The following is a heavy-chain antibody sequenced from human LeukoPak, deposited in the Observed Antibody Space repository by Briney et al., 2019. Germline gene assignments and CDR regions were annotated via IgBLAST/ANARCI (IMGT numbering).Heavy chain of an antibody. J-gene: IGHJ4*02. CDR3: ARDKGIAVAGSLTYYFDY. D-gene: IGHD6-19*01. V-gene: IGHV3-30*04. CDR1: GFTFSSYA. Sequence: PGRSLRLSCAASGFTFSSYAMHWVRQAPGKGLEWVAVISYDGSNKYYADSVKGRFTISRDNSKNTLYLQMNSLRAEDTAVYYCARDKGIAVAGSLTYYFDYWGQGTLVTVSS. CDR2: ISYDGSNK.